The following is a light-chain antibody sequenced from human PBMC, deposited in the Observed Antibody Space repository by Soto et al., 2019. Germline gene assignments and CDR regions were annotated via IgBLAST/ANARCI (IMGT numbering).Light chain of an antibody. J-gene: IGKJ1*01. CDR1: QGISSW. CDR2: EAS. Sequence: EIPMTQSPSSVSASVGDRVTSTCRASQGISSWLAWYQQKPGKAPKLLIYEASGLESGVPSRFSGSGSGTEFTLTISSLQPDDFATYYCQQYNSYSPWTFGQGTKVDI. CDR3: QQYNSYSPWT. V-gene: IGKV1-5*01.